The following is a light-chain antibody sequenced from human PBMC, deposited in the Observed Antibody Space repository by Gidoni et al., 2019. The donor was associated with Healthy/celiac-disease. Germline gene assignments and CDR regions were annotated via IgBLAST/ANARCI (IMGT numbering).Light chain of an antibody. CDR1: QSISSD. CDR3: QQSYSTPYT. Sequence: HMTQPPSSLSASAGDRVTITCRASQSISSDLNWYQKKPGNAPKVLIYAASSLQSGVPSRFSGSGSGTDFTLTISSLQPEDFATYYCQQSYSTPYTFGQGTKLEIK. J-gene: IGKJ2*01. V-gene: IGKV1-39*01. CDR2: AAS.